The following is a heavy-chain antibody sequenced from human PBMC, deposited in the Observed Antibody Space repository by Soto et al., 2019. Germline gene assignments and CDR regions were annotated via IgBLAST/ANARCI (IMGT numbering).Heavy chain of an antibody. J-gene: IGHJ4*02. CDR1: GFTFSTYS. Sequence: EVQLVESGGGLVKPGGSLRLSCAASGFTFSTYSMNWVRQAPGKGLEWVSSISGSNTYRYYADSVKGRFTISRDNAKNSLHLQMNSLRAEDTAVYYCARDVYGSGSFSFDYWGQGTLVTVSS. CDR2: ISGSNTYR. CDR3: ARDVYGSGSFSFDY. V-gene: IGHV3-21*01. D-gene: IGHD3-10*01.